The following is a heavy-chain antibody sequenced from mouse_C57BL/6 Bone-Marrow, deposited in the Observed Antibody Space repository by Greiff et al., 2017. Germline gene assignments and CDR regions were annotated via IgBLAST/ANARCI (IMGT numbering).Heavy chain of an antibody. CDR1: GFNFSSYA. CDR2: ISSGGDYI. Sequence: EVKLMESGEGLVKPGGSLKLSCAASGFNFSSYAMSWVRQTPEKRLEWVAYISSGGDYIYYADTVQGRFTISGDNARNTLYLQMSSLKSEDTAMYYCTRIYYDYASWYFAVWGTGTTVTVSS. CDR3: TRIYYDYASWYFAV. V-gene: IGHV5-9-1*02. D-gene: IGHD2-4*01. J-gene: IGHJ1*03.